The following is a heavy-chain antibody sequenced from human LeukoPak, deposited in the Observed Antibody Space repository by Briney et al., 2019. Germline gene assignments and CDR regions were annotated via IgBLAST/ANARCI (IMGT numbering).Heavy chain of an antibody. CDR3: ARGGYRAYYYHSSGPWGY. Sequence: GGSLRLSCAASGFTFSSYAMSWVRQAPGKGLEWVSALSGTGSPTYYADSVKGRFTISRDNSKNTLYLLMNSLRAEDTAVYYCARGGYRAYYYHSSGPWGYWGQGTLVTVSS. CDR2: LSGTGSPT. V-gene: IGHV3-23*01. D-gene: IGHD3-22*01. J-gene: IGHJ4*02. CDR1: GFTFSSYA.